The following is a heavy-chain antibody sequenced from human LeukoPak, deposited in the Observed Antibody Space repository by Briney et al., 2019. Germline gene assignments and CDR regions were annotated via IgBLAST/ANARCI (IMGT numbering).Heavy chain of an antibody. D-gene: IGHD3-3*01. CDR3: ARSSGGTHYDFWSGSRTELFDY. Sequence: NPSETLSLTCTVSGVSISSYYWSWIRQPPGKGLEWIGYIYYSGSTYYNPSLKSRVTISVDTSKNQFSLKLSSVTAADTAVYYCARSSGGTHYDFWSGSRTELFDYWGQGTLVTVSS. CDR1: GVSISSYY. CDR2: IYYSGST. V-gene: IGHV4-59*01. J-gene: IGHJ4*02.